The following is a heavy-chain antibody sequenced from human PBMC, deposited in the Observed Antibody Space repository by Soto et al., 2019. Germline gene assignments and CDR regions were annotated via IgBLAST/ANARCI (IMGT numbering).Heavy chain of an antibody. CDR3: AKDHTITMVRGVIKYYYYYGMDV. J-gene: IGHJ6*02. D-gene: IGHD3-10*01. V-gene: IGHV3-30*18. CDR2: ISYDGSNK. Sequence: GGSLRLSCAASGFTFSSYGMHWVRQAPGKGLEWVAVISYDGSNKYYVDSVKGRFTISRDNSKNTLYLQMNSLRAEDTAVYYCAKDHTITMVRGVIKYYYYYGMDVWGRGTTVTVSS. CDR1: GFTFSSYG.